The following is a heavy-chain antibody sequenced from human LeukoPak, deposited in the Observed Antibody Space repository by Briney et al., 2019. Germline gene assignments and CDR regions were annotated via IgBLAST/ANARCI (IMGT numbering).Heavy chain of an antibody. Sequence: SETLSLTCTVSGGSISSFYWSWLRQPAGKGLEWIGRIYNSGRTDYNPSLKSRVTMSVDTSKNQFSLNLISVTAADTAVYYCARAMSGTFARFDYWGQGTLVTVSS. CDR2: IYNSGRT. D-gene: IGHD1-26*01. V-gene: IGHV4-4*07. CDR1: GGSISSFY. CDR3: ARAMSGTFARFDY. J-gene: IGHJ4*02.